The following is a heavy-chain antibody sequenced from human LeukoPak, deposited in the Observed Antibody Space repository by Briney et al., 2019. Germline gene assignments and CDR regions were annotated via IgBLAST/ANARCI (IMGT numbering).Heavy chain of an antibody. V-gene: IGHV4-34*01. CDR1: GESFCGYY. D-gene: IGHD3-10*01. CDR3: ARGRMVRGVIPYGMDV. CDR2: IYHSGGT. J-gene: IGHJ6*04. Sequence: SETLSLTCAAYGESFCGYYGSWMRHPPGEGVEWIGEIYHSGGTNYNPSLKSRVTISVDTSKNQFALKLSSVTAPDTAVYYWARGRMVRGVIPYGMDVWGKGTTVTVSS.